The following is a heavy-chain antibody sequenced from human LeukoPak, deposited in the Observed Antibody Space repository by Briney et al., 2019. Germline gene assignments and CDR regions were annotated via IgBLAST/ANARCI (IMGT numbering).Heavy chain of an antibody. J-gene: IGHJ3*02. CDR2: ISRSSIYK. V-gene: IGHV3-21*01. Sequence: GGSLRLSCAASGFTFSNYNMNWVRQAPGKGLEWVSSISRSSIYKYYADSVKGRFTISRQNAKNSLYLQMNSLRAEDTAVYYCARGREGSILTLAFDICGQGPIVPVSS. D-gene: IGHD1-26*01. CDR1: GFTFSNYN. CDR3: ARGREGSILTLAFDI.